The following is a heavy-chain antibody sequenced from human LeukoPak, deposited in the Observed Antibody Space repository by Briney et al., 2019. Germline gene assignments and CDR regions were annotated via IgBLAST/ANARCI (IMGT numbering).Heavy chain of an antibody. CDR1: GFSFSDRI. D-gene: IGHD3-10*01. CDR3: RRDCLGFGESGFDY. V-gene: IGHV3-21*01. Sequence: PGGSLRLSCAVAGFSFSDRIMNWVRQAPGKGLEWVASISSRSNYIYYADSLKGRVTVSRDNARNSLFLQMTSLRAEDTAVYYWRRDCLGFGESGFDYWGQGTQVIVSS. J-gene: IGHJ4*02. CDR2: ISSRSNYI.